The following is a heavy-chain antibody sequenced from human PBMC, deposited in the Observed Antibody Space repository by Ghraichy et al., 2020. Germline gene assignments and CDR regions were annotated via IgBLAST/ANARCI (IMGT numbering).Heavy chain of an antibody. D-gene: IGHD3-22*01. V-gene: IGHV3-74*01. CDR3: ARIGGGSYSYDNDAFDI. J-gene: IGHJ3*02. CDR1: GFTFSSYW. CDR2: INSDGSST. Sequence: GGSLRLSCAASGFTFSSYWMHWVRQAPGKGLVWVSRINSDGSSTRYADSVKGRFTIFRDNAKKTLYLQMNSLRAEDTAVYYCARIGGGSYSYDNDAFDIWGQGTMVTVSS.